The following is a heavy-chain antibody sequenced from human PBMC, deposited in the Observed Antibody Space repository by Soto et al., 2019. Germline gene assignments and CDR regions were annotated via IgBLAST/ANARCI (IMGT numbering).Heavy chain of an antibody. CDR3: ARDGGYCTNGVCYMIDY. CDR1: GFTFSSYG. V-gene: IGHV3-33*01. CDR2: IWYDGSNK. D-gene: IGHD2-8*01. J-gene: IGHJ4*02. Sequence: PGGSLRLSCAASGFTFSSYGMHWVRQAPGKGLEWVAVIWYDGSNKYYADSVKGRFTISRDNSKNTLYLQMNSLRAEDTAVYYCARDGGYCTNGVCYMIDYWGQGT.